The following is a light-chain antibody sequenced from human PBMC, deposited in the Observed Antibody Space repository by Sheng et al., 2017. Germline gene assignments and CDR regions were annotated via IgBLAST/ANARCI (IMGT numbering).Light chain of an antibody. V-gene: IGKV1-12*01. Sequence: DIQMTQSPSSVSASIGDRVTITCRASQEIGTYLAWYQRKPGKAPKLLIFRASTLESGVPSRFRGSGSGTDFTLAIDSLQPEDFGTYYCQQAISFPVTFGAGTKVDIK. CDR3: QQAISFPVT. CDR1: QEIGTY. CDR2: RAS. J-gene: IGKJ3*01.